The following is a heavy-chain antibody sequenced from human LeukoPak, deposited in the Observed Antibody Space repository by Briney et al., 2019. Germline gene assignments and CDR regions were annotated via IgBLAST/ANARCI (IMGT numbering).Heavy chain of an antibody. Sequence: GGSLRLSCTASGFTFSSYWMHWVGQAPGKGLVWVSRISSDDNSATYADSVKGRFIISRDNAKNTLYLQMNSLRAEDTAVYYCARSLPYNWFDPWGQGTLVTVSS. V-gene: IGHV3-74*01. CDR1: GFTFSSYW. CDR2: ISSDDNSA. J-gene: IGHJ5*02. CDR3: ARSLPYNWFDP.